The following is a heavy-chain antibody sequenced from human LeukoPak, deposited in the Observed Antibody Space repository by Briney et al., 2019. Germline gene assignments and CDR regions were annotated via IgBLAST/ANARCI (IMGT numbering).Heavy chain of an antibody. CDR1: GGSFSGYY. D-gene: IGHD3-9*01. CDR2: INHSGST. J-gene: IGHJ4*02. Sequence: SETLSLTCAVYGGSFSGYYWSWIRQPPGKGLEWIGEINHSGSTNYNPSLKSRVTISVDTSKNQFSLKLSSVTAADTAVYYCARGGPLRYSDWLPYFDYWGQGTLVTVSS. CDR3: ARGGPLRYSDWLPYFDY. V-gene: IGHV4-34*01.